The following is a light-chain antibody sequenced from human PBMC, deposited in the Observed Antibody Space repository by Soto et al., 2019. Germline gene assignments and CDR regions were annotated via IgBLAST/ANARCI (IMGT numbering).Light chain of an antibody. Sequence: DIVMTQSPDSLAVSLGERATINCKSSQSVLYSSNNKNYLAWYQQKPGQPPRLLIYATSTRVTGVPVRFSGGGSGTDFTLTISSLQSEDFAVYYCQQFSSYPLTFGGGTKVDIK. CDR2: ATS. CDR3: QQFSSYPLT. CDR1: QSVLYSSNNKNY. V-gene: IGKV4-1*01. J-gene: IGKJ4*01.